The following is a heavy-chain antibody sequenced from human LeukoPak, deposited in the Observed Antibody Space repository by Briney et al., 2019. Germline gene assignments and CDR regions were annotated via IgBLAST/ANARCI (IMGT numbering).Heavy chain of an antibody. V-gene: IGHV5-51*01. Sequence: GESLKISCKGSGYSVTSYWIGWVRQVPGKGLEWMGIIYPGDSDTRYSPSFQGQVTISADKSISTAYLQWSSLKASDTAMYYCARRTYYYDSSGYYYYYFDYWGQGTLVTVSS. J-gene: IGHJ4*02. CDR2: IYPGDSDT. CDR3: ARRTYYYDSSGYYYYYFDY. D-gene: IGHD3-22*01. CDR1: GYSVTSYW.